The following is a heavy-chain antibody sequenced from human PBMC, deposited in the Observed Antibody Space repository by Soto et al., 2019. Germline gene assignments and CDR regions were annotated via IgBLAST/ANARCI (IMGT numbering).Heavy chain of an antibody. CDR1: GGTFSSYT. J-gene: IGHJ3*02. D-gene: IGHD3-16*02. Sequence: ASVKVSCKASGGTFSSYTISWVRQAPGQGLEWMGRIIPILGIANYAQKFQGRVTITADKSTSTAYMELSSLRSEDTAVYYCARDQPNYDYIWGSYRPRRVPNDAFDIWCQGTMVTVSS. CDR2: IIPILGIA. V-gene: IGHV1-69*04. CDR3: ARDQPNYDYIWGSYRPRRVPNDAFDI.